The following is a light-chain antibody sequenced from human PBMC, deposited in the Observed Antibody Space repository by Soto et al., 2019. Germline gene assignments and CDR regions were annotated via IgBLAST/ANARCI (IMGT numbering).Light chain of an antibody. CDR2: EGS. V-gene: IGLV2-23*01. Sequence: QSALTQPASVSGSPGQSITISCTGTSSDVGSYNLVSWYQQHPGKAPKLMIYEGSKRPSGVSNRFSGSKSGNTASLTISGRLAEDEADYYCCSYAGSSAWVFGGGTKLTVL. J-gene: IGLJ2*01. CDR1: SSDVGSYNL. CDR3: CSYAGSSAWV.